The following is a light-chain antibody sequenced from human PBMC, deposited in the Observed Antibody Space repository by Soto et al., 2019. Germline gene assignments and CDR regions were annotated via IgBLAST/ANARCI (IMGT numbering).Light chain of an antibody. Sequence: EIVLTQSPGTLPLSPGERATLSCRASQSVSTNVAWYQQRPGQALSLLIYGASTRASGCPSRFTGSGSATEFTLTISSLQSEDFALYYCQQYDNWPPGITFGQGTRLEIK. J-gene: IGKJ5*01. CDR1: QSVSTN. CDR3: QQYDNWPPGIT. CDR2: GAS. V-gene: IGKV3-15*01.